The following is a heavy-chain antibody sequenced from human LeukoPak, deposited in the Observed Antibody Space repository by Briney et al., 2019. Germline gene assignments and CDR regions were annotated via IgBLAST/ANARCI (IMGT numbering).Heavy chain of an antibody. J-gene: IGHJ4*02. Sequence: GASVKVSCKTSGYTFTSYDLNWVRQATGQGLEWMGWVNPNSGNTGYAQKFQGRVTMTMDPSISTAYMELSRLRSDDTAVYYCARAGSGSYYNVFDYWGQGTLVTVSS. V-gene: IGHV1-8*01. CDR1: GYTFTSYD. CDR2: VNPNSGNT. CDR3: ARAGSGSYYNVFDY. D-gene: IGHD3-10*01.